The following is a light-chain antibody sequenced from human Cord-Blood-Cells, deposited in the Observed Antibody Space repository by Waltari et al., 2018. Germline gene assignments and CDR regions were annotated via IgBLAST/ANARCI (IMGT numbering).Light chain of an antibody. CDR3: QQYYSYPWT. V-gene: IGKV1-8*01. J-gene: IGKJ1*01. Sequence: AIRMTQSPSSLSASTGDRVTITCRASQGISSYLAWYQQKPGKAPKPLIYSASTLQSGVPSKFRGSGSGTEFTLTISWLQSEDFATYYCQQYYSYPWTFGQGTKVEIK. CDR2: SAS. CDR1: QGISSY.